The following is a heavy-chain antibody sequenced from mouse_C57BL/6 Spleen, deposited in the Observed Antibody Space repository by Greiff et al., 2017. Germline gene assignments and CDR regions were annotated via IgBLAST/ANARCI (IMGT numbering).Heavy chain of an antibody. J-gene: IGHJ4*01. Sequence: VQLQQSGPELVKPGASVKISCKASGYAFSSSWMNWVKQRPGKGLEWIGRIYPGDGDTNYNGKFKGKATLTADKSSSTAYMQHSSLTSEDSEVYFCARGERGRRYYYAMDYWGQGTSVTVSS. CDR1: GYAFSSSW. D-gene: IGHD4-1*01. CDR3: ARGERGRRYYYAMDY. CDR2: IYPGDGDT. V-gene: IGHV1-82*01.